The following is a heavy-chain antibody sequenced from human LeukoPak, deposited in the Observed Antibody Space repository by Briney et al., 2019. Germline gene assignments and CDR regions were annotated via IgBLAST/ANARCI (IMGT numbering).Heavy chain of an antibody. Sequence: SQTLSLTCTVSGGSISITGISWNWVRQPPGKGLEWIGCVYHSGSTYLNPSLKSRVTMSVDKSKNQFSLKLNSVTAADTAVYFCASDIWGNSAWGQGTLVTVSS. CDR1: GGSISITGIS. CDR3: ASDIWGNSA. V-gene: IGHV4-30-2*01. D-gene: IGHD3-16*01. J-gene: IGHJ5*02. CDR2: VYHSGST.